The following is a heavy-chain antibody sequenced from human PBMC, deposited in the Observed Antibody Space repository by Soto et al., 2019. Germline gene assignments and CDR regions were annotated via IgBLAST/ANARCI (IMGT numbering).Heavy chain of an antibody. CDR3: TRVHYYVRSGYFTSYWIGP. Sequence: SETLSLTFTVCGGSISRGDYYWSWIRKPPGKGLEWIGYIYYSGRTYYNPSLTSRVTISVATSRNQFYLKLCSVTAADTPVYYCTRVHYYVRSGYFTSYWIGPWGQVTGVTDS. D-gene: IGHD3-22*01. J-gene: IGHJ5*02. V-gene: IGHV4-30-4*01. CDR2: IYYSGRT. CDR1: GGSISRGDYY.